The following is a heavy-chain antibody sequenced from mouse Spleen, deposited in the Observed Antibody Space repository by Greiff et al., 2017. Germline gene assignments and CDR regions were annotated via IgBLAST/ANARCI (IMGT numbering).Heavy chain of an antibody. CDR1: GYTFTSYG. Sequence: VQLQQSGAELARPGASVKLSCKASGYTFTSYGISWVKQRTGQGLEWIGEIYPRSGNTYYNEKFKGKATLTADKSSSTAYMELRSLTSEDSAVYFCARRITTFDVWGAGTTVTVSS. CDR3: ARRITTFDV. J-gene: IGHJ1*01. V-gene: IGHV1-81*01. CDR2: IYPRSGNT. D-gene: IGHD1-1*01.